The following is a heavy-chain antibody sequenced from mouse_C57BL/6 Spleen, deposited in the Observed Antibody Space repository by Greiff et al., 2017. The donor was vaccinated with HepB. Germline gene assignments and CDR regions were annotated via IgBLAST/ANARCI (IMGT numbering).Heavy chain of an antibody. Sequence: QVQLQQSGPELVKPGASVKISCKASGYAFSSSWMNWVKQRPGKGLEWIGRIYPGDGDTNYNGKFKGKATLTADKSSSTAYMQLSSLTSEDSAVYFCARSYGSSSLYFDYWGQGTTLTVSS. J-gene: IGHJ2*01. V-gene: IGHV1-82*01. D-gene: IGHD1-1*01. CDR2: IYPGDGDT. CDR1: GYAFSSSW. CDR3: ARSYGSSSLYFDY.